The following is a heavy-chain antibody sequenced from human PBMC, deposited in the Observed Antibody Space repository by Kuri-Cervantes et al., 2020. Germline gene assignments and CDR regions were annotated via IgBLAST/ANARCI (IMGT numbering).Heavy chain of an antibody. CDR1: GYTFTSYG. D-gene: IGHD3-22*01. V-gene: IGHV1-18*01. Sequence: ASVKVSCKASGYTFTSYGISWVRQAPGQGLEWMGWISAYNGNTNYAQKLQGRVTMTTDTSTSTAYMELRSLRSDDTAVYYCARGNIRYTYYYDRGPLEKNHYDYWGQGTLVTVSS. CDR2: ISAYNGNT. CDR3: ARGNIRYTYYYDRGPLEKNHYDY. J-gene: IGHJ4*02.